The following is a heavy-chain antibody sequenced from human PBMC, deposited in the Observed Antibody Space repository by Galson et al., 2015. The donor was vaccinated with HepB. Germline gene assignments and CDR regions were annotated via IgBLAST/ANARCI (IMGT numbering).Heavy chain of an antibody. J-gene: IGHJ4*02. CDR3: VSDSRYSPDA. CDR1: GFTFSDYW. CDR2: ISSDGSSA. D-gene: IGHD5-18*01. Sequence: SLRLSCAASGFTFSDYWMHWVRQAPGKGLVWVSRISSDGSSASYADSVKGRFTSSRDNAKNTLYLQMNSLRAEDTAVYYCVSDSRYSPDAWGQGTLVTVSS. V-gene: IGHV3-74*01.